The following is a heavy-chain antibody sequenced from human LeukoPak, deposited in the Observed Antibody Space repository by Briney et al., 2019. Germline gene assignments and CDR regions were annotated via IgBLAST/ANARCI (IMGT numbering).Heavy chain of an antibody. CDR1: GFTFSSYA. D-gene: IGHD3-22*01. Sequence: GGSLRLSCAASGFTFSSYAMSWVRQAPGKGLEWVSAISGSGGSTYYAESVKGRFTISRDNSKNTLYLQMNSLRAEDTAVYYCAKEGIDYDGSVGAFDIWGQGTMVSVSS. V-gene: IGHV3-23*01. CDR3: AKEGIDYDGSVGAFDI. CDR2: ISGSGGST. J-gene: IGHJ3*02.